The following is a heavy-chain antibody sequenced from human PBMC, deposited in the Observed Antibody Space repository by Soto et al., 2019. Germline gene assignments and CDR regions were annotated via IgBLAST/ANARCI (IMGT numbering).Heavy chain of an antibody. J-gene: IGHJ4*02. CDR3: ARTFSSTWLVARY. D-gene: IGHD3-22*01. Sequence: QLRLVESGGGVVQPGGSLRLSCATSGFIFSSYSLHWVRQAPGKGLEWVALISYDGIKEYYADSVKGRFTISRDNSGNTLYLQMDSLRPDDTAIYYCARTFSSTWLVARYWGQGTLVTVSS. V-gene: IGHV3-30-3*01. CDR2: ISYDGIKE. CDR1: GFIFSSYS.